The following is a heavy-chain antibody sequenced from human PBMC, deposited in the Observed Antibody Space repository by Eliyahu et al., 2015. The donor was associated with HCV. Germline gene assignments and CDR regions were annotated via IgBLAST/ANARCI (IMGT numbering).Heavy chain of an antibody. D-gene: IGHD3-10*01. Sequence: EVQLLESGGGLVQPGGSLRLSXXXXXFTFSSYAMXWVRQAPGKGLEWVSAISGSGGSTYYADSVKGRFTISRDNSKNTLYLQMNSLRAEDTAVYYCAKDLPGGYFDYWGQGTLVTVSS. CDR3: AKDLPGGYFDY. CDR2: ISGSGGST. J-gene: IGHJ4*02. CDR1: XFTFSSYA. V-gene: IGHV3-23*01.